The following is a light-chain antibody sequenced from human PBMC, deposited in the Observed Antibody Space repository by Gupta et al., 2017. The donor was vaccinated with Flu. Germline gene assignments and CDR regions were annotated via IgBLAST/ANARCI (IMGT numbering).Light chain of an antibody. CDR1: ENIGFF. CDR3: QQRHNTPAT. V-gene: IGKV1-39*01. Sequence: PSSLSASVGDRVTITCRANENIGFFVNWYQQKPGRAPNLLIQSAYKVKSGVPSSFSGGGAGKDFTLTISSLQPEEFATYYCQQRHNTPATFGQGTTLDI. J-gene: IGKJ2*01. CDR2: SAY.